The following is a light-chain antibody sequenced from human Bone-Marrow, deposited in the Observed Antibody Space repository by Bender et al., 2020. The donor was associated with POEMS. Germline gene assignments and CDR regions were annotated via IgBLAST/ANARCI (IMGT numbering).Light chain of an antibody. Sequence: QSVLTQPPSASGTPGQRVTISCSGNSSNIGSNPINWYQQVPGMAPKPLIYSNGHRPSGVPDRFSGSKSGTSVSLAITGLQAEDEADYYCQSFDTSLSGWVFGAGTKLTV. CDR2: SNG. J-gene: IGLJ3*02. CDR3: QSFDTSLSGWV. CDR1: SSNIGSNP. V-gene: IGLV1-44*01.